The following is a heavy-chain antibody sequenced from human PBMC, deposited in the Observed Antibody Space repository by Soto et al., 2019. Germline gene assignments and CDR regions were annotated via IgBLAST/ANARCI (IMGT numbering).Heavy chain of an antibody. J-gene: IGHJ5*02. Sequence: PGGSLRLSCAASGFTFSSYSMNWVRQAPGKGLEWVSSISSSSSYIYYADSVKGRFTISRDNAKNSLYLQMNSLRAEDTAVYYCARDPQPYYDFWSGSGAENWFDPWGQGTLVTVSS. V-gene: IGHV3-21*01. D-gene: IGHD3-3*01. CDR2: ISSSSSYI. CDR3: ARDPQPYYDFWSGSGAENWFDP. CDR1: GFTFSSYS.